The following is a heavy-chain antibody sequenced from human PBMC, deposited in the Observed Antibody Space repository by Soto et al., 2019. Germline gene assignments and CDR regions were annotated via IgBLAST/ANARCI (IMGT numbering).Heavy chain of an antibody. V-gene: IGHV1-18*01. CDR1: GYTFHSYG. CDR2: VSTYNGDT. J-gene: IGHJ4*02. CDR3: TRDYYYDTTGPLDY. Sequence: VASVKVSCKASGYTFHSYGISWVRQAPGQGLEWMGWVSTYNGDTNYAHKFQDRVTMTTDTSTNTAYMELRSLRSDDTAVYYCTRDYYYDTTGPLDYWGQGTLVTVSS. D-gene: IGHD3-22*01.